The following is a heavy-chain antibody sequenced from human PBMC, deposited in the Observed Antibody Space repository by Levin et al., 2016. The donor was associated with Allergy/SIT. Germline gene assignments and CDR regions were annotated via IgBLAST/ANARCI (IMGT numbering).Heavy chain of an antibody. CDR3: ARHGESAAGIIYYYGMDV. V-gene: IGHV5-51*01. D-gene: IGHD6-13*01. CDR2: IYPGDSDT. Sequence: WIRQPPGKGLEWMGIIYPGDSDTRYSPSFQGQVTISADKSISTAYLQWSSLKASDTAMYYCARHGESAAGIIYYYGMDVWGQGTTVTVSS. J-gene: IGHJ6*02.